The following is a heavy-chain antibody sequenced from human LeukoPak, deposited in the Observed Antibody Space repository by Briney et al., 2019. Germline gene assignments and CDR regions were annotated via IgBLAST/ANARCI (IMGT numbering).Heavy chain of an antibody. CDR2: INGDGDTT. D-gene: IGHD6-19*01. Sequence: GGSLRLSCAASGFTFSSYWMHWVRHAPGKGLVWVSRINGDGDTTRYADSVKGRFTISRDNAKNTLYLQMNSLTDEDTAVYYCARETVQSLDYWGQGTLLTVSS. CDR3: ARETVQSLDY. CDR1: GFTFSSYW. J-gene: IGHJ4*02. V-gene: IGHV3-74*01.